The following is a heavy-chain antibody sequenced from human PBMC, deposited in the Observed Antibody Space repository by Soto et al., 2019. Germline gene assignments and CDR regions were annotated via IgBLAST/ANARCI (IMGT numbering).Heavy chain of an antibody. CDR2: ISYDGSNK. V-gene: IGHV3-30*18. CDR3: GKDRRGNYSNWVRYYYYGMDV. D-gene: IGHD4-4*01. J-gene: IGHJ6*02. CDR1: GFTFSSYG. Sequence: GGSLRLSCAASGFTFSSYGMHWVRQAPGKGLERVAVISYDGSNKYYADSVKGRFTISRDNSKTTLYLQMNSRRAEDTAVYYCGKDRRGNYSNWVRYYYYGMDVWGQGTTVTVSS.